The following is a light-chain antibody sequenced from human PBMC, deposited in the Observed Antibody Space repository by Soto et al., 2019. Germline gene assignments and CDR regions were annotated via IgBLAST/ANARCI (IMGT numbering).Light chain of an antibody. CDR3: QQYNNWPPWT. CDR1: QSVSSN. V-gene: IGKV3-15*01. Sequence: EIVMTQSPATLSVSPGERATISCRASQSVSSNLAWYQRKPGQAPRLLIYGASTRATGIPARFSGSGSGTEFTLTISSLQSEDFAVYYCQQYNNWPPWTFGQGTKVDIK. CDR2: GAS. J-gene: IGKJ1*01.